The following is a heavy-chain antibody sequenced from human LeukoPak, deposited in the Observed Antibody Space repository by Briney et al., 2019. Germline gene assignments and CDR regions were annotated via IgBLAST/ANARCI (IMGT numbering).Heavy chain of an antibody. J-gene: IGHJ4*02. D-gene: IGHD4-17*01. CDR2: ISAYNGNT. CDR1: GYTFTSYG. Sequence: ASVKVSCKASGYTFTSYGISWVRQAPGQGLEWMGWISAYNGNTNYAQKLQGRVTMTTDTSTSTAYMELRSLRSDDTAVYYSARGPPFYGVKLYYFDYWGQGTLVTVSS. CDR3: ARGPPFYGVKLYYFDY. V-gene: IGHV1-18*01.